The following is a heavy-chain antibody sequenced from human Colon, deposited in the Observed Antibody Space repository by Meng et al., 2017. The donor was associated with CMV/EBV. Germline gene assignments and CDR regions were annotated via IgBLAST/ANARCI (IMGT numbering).Heavy chain of an antibody. J-gene: IGHJ4*02. D-gene: IGHD5-18*01. V-gene: IGHV3-66*01. Sequence: EVQVVESGGNLGQPGGSLRLSCAASGFSVTDKYMSWVRQAPGKGLEWVSAIHSGGNTYYADSVKGRFTISRDNSKNTLYLQMNSVRAEDTAVYHCARDPGHGQSVTYDYWGQGTLVTVSS. CDR3: ARDPGHGQSVTYDY. CDR1: GFSVTDKY. CDR2: IHSGGNT.